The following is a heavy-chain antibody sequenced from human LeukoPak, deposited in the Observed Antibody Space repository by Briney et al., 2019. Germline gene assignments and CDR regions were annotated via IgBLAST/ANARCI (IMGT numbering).Heavy chain of an antibody. CDR1: GFTFSSYG. CDR2: IWYDGSNE. D-gene: IGHD6-19*01. Sequence: GGSLRLSCAASGFTFSSYGMHWVRQAPGKGLEWVAVIWYDGSNENSADSVKGRFTISRDNSKTTLYLQMNSLRAEDTAVYYCARTIAVGGAVTRYGMDVWGQGTTVTVSS. V-gene: IGHV3-33*08. CDR3: ARTIAVGGAVTRYGMDV. J-gene: IGHJ6*02.